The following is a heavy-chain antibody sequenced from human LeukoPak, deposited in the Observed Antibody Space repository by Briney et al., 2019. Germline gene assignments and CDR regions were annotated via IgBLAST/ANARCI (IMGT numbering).Heavy chain of an antibody. CDR2: ITPDGNGK. CDR1: GFTFSAYW. V-gene: IGHV3-7*01. CDR3: AKDRGYSYGYFDY. J-gene: IGHJ4*02. Sequence: GRSLRLSCAASGFTFSAYWMKWVRQAPGKGLEWVADITPDGNGKYYVDSVKGRFTISRDNAKNSLYLQMDSLRAEDTAVYYCAKDRGYSYGYFDYWGQGTLVTVSS. D-gene: IGHD5-18*01.